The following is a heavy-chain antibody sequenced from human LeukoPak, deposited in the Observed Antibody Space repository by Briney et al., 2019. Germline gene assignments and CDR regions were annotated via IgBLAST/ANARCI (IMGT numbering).Heavy chain of an antibody. CDR3: ARSGLGDHGIFTGRGSPYYYYYLGV. Sequence: GGSLRLSCTASGFTFNDFVMQWVRQVPGKSLEWVALISGDGGTTDYASSVEGRFTISRDNAQKSLFLEMNNLGTEDTALYYCARSGLGDHGIFTGRGSPYYYYYLGVWGKGTTVIVS. V-gene: IGHV3-43*02. D-gene: IGHD2-21*02. CDR1: GFTFNDFV. CDR2: ISGDGGTT. J-gene: IGHJ6*03.